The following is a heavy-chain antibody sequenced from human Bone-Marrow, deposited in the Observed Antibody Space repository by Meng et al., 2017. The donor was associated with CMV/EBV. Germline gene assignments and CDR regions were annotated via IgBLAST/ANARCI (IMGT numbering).Heavy chain of an antibody. CDR3: ARTLWRHADY. Sequence: GESLKISCAASGFTFSSYSMNWVRQAPGKGLEWVSSISSSSSYIYYADSVKGRFTISRDNAKNSLYLQMNSLRAEDTAVYYCARTLWRHADYWGQGTLVTFSS. CDR1: GFTFSSYS. D-gene: IGHD5-18*01. V-gene: IGHV3-21*01. CDR2: ISSSSSYI. J-gene: IGHJ4*02.